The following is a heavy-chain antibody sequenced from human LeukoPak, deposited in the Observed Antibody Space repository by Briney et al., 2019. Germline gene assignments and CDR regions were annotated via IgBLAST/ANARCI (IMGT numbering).Heavy chain of an antibody. J-gene: IGHJ6*02. CDR1: GLTFSIYA. CDR3: ARTPTYGFWSGYTLDV. CDR2: ISYDGDNK. Sequence: PGGSLRLSCAASGLTFSIYAMHWVRQAPGKGPEWVAAISYDGDNKYYTDSVKGRFTISRDDAKNSLYLQMNSLRAEDTAVYYCARTPTYGFWSGYTLDVRGQGTTVTVSS. V-gene: IGHV3-30*14. D-gene: IGHD3-3*01.